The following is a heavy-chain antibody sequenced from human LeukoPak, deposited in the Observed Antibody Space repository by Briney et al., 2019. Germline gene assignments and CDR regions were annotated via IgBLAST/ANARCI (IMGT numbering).Heavy chain of an antibody. D-gene: IGHD2-8*02. J-gene: IGHJ1*01. CDR2: IDPSDSYT. Sequence: GESLRISCKCSGYRTSNYLVWVVRQMPGKGLEWMGRIDPSDSYTNYSPSFQGHVTISADKSISTAYLQWSSLKASDTAMYYCAIRATTGNVCFDLGGQGTPVTVSS. V-gene: IGHV5-10-1*01. CDR1: GYRTSNYL. CDR3: AIRATTGNVCFDL.